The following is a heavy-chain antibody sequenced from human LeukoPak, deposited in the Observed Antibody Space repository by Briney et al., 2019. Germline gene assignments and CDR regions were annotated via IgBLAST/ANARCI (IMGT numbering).Heavy chain of an antibody. CDR1: GFTFSSYW. CDR2: INTDGSST. D-gene: IGHD3-3*01. CDR3: ARDYDFWSGYREFDY. V-gene: IGHV3-74*01. J-gene: IGHJ4*02. Sequence: PGGSLRLSCAASGFTFSSYWMHWVRQAPGKGLVWVSRINTDGSSTSYADSVKGRFTISRDNAKNTLYLQMNSLRAEDTAVYYCARDYDFWSGYREFDYWGQGTLVTVSS.